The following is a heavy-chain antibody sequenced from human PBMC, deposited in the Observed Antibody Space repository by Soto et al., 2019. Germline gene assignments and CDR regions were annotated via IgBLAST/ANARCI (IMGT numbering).Heavy chain of an antibody. J-gene: IGHJ5*02. Sequence: SVKVSCKASGFTFTSSAMQWVRQARGQRLEWIGWIVVGSGNTNYAQKFQERVTITRDMSTSTAYMELSSLRSEDTAVYYCHLIDNYEYIWGSYRNGVNWFDPWGQGTLVTVSS. CDR1: GFTFTSSA. CDR2: IVVGSGNT. CDR3: HLIDNYEYIWGSYRNGVNWFDP. D-gene: IGHD3-16*02. V-gene: IGHV1-58*02.